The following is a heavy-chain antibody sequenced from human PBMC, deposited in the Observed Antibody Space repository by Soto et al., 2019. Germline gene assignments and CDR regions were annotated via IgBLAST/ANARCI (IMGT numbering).Heavy chain of an antibody. Sequence: QVQLVESGGGVVQPGRSLRLSCAASGFTFSSYGMHWVRQAPGKGLEWVAVISHDGSNKYYADSVKGRFTISRDNSKNTLYLQMNSLRAEDTAVYYCAKSWTVSHPVDYWGQGTLVTVSS. J-gene: IGHJ4*02. CDR1: GFTFSSYG. D-gene: IGHD1-1*01. V-gene: IGHV3-30*18. CDR3: AKSWTVSHPVDY. CDR2: ISHDGSNK.